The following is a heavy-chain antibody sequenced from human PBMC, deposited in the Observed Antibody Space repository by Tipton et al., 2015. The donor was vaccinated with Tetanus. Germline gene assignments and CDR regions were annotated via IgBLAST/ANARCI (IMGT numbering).Heavy chain of an antibody. J-gene: IGHJ3*02. Sequence: TLSLTCIVSGGSMRSYYWSWIRQPPGKGLEWIGYIYYSGGTNYNPSLKSRVTISVDTSKNQFSLRLNSVSAADTAVYYCARGAIFGVLTYRAFDIWGQGTMVTVSS. V-gene: IGHV4-59*07. D-gene: IGHD3-3*01. CDR2: IYYSGGT. CDR1: GGSMRSYY. CDR3: ARGAIFGVLTYRAFDI.